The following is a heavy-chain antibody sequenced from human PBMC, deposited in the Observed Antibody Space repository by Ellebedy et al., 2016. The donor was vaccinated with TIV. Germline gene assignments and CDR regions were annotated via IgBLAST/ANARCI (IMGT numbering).Heavy chain of an antibody. J-gene: IGHJ6*02. CDR3: ARGRGEHYYYYYGMDF. CDR1: GDSITSSKW. V-gene: IGHV4-4*02. CDR2: INHSGST. Sequence: SETLSLTCAVSGDSITSSKWWTWVRQPPGKGLEWIGEINHSGSTNYNPSLKSRVTISVDTSKKQFSLKLSSVTAADTGVYYCARGRGEHYYYYYGMDFWGQGTTVTVSS. D-gene: IGHD3-16*01.